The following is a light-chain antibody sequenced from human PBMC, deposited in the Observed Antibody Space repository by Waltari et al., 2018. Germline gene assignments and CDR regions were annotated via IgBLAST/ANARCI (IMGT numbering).Light chain of an antibody. Sequence: IGLTQSPGTLSMSPGEGVTLSCRTSQSLNRALAWYQQKPGQAPRLLIYNVFNRSTDIPDRFGGSGAGTEFSLTISRLEPEDFAVYYCQHYVSLPATFGQGTRVEIK. CDR1: QSLNRA. J-gene: IGKJ1*01. V-gene: IGKV3-20*01. CDR2: NVF. CDR3: QHYVSLPAT.